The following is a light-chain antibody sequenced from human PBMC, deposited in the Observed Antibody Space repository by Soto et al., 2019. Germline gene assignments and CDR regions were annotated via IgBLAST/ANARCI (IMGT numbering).Light chain of an antibody. CDR3: KQSYSTQWT. Sequence: DIQMTQSPSTLSASVGDRVTITCRASQSISSWLAWYQQKPGKAPKLLIYAASSLQSGVPSRFSGAGSGTDFTLTIANLHPEHFAIYYCKQSYSTQWTFGQGTKVDIK. CDR2: AAS. V-gene: IGKV1-39*01. CDR1: QSISSW. J-gene: IGKJ1*01.